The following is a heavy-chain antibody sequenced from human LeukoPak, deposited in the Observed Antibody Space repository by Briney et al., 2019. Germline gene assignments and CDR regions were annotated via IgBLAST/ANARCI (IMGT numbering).Heavy chain of an antibody. V-gene: IGHV3-30*02. J-gene: IGHJ5*01. D-gene: IGHD6-13*01. CDR2: IRYDGSNK. Sequence: GGSLRLSCAASGFTFSSYGMHWVRQAPGKGLEWVAFIRYDGSNKYYADSVKSRFTISRDNSKNTLYLQMNSLRAEDTAVYYCASRLAAAAINWFDPWGQGTLVTVSS. CDR1: GFTFSSYG. CDR3: ASRLAAAAINWFDP.